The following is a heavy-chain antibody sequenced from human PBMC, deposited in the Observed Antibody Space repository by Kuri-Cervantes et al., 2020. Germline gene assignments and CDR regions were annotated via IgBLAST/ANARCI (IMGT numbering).Heavy chain of an antibody. V-gene: IGHV3-15*01. CDR1: GFTFSNAW. Sequence: GESLKISCAASGFTFSNAWMSWVRQAPGKGLEWVGRIKSKTDGGTTDYAAPVKGRFTISRDDSKNTLYLQMNSLKTEDTAVYYCTTETMYCGGDCYSGDYYYGMDVWGQGTMVTVSS. D-gene: IGHD2-21*02. CDR3: TTETMYCGGDCYSGDYYYGMDV. J-gene: IGHJ6*02. CDR2: IKSKTDGGTT.